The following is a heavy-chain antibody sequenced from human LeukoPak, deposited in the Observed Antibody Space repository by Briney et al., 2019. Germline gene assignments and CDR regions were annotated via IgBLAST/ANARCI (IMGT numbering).Heavy chain of an antibody. Sequence: ASVKVSCKASGYTFTSYYMHWVRQAPGQGLEWMGGIFAIFGTANYAQKFQGRVTMTTDTSTSTAYMELRSLRSDDTAVYYCARDPRYSTRPDYFDYWGQGTLVTVSS. J-gene: IGHJ4*02. V-gene: IGHV1-18*04. D-gene: IGHD6-13*01. CDR3: ARDPRYSTRPDYFDY. CDR2: IFAIFGTA. CDR1: GYTFTSYY.